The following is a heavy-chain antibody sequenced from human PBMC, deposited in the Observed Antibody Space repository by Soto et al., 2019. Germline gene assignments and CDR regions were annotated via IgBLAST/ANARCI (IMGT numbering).Heavy chain of an antibody. D-gene: IGHD6-13*01. Sequence: QVQLVPSGAEVKKPGASVKVSCKASGYTFTSYDINWVRQATGQGLEWMGWMNPNSGNTGYAQKFQGRVTMTRTTSISTAYMGLSSLRSEDTAVYYCAGGEQQRDPLYYYNYMDVWGKGTTVTVSS. J-gene: IGHJ6*03. CDR2: MNPNSGNT. CDR1: GYTFTSYD. V-gene: IGHV1-8*01. CDR3: AGGEQQRDPLYYYNYMDV.